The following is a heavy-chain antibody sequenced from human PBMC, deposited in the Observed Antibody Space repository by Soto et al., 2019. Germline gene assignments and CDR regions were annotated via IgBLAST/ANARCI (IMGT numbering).Heavy chain of an antibody. V-gene: IGHV3-23*01. CDR2: ITTSGGNT. CDR1: GFTFRTFA. J-gene: IGHJ6*03. D-gene: IGHD2-8*01. Sequence: PGGSLRLSCAPSGFTFRTFAMSWVRQAPGKGLEWVSTITTSGGNTYYADSVQGRFTISRDNSKNTLYLQMNSLRAEDTAVYYCAGRYCTNGVCYTNYYYYIDVWGKGTTVTVSS. CDR3: AGRYCTNGVCYTNYYYYIDV.